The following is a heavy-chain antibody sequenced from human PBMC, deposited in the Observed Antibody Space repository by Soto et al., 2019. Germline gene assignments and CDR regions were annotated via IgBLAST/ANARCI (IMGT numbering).Heavy chain of an antibody. CDR2: INQSGTT. CDR1: GGSFREYY. D-gene: IGHD3-10*01. V-gene: IGHV4-34*01. J-gene: IGHJ6*02. CDR3: ARDIITVVGGEIYYYFGMDV. Sequence: SETLSLTCAVNGGSFREYYWSWLRQPPGKGLEWIGEINQSGTTHYNPSLKRRINISIDTSKNQFSLNLTSVTAADTATYYCARDIITVVGGEIYYYFGMDVWGQGTTVTVSS.